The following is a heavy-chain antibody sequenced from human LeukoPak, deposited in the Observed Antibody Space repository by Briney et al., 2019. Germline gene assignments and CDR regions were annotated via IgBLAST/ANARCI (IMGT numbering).Heavy chain of an antibody. CDR2: TYYRSKWHN. J-gene: IGHJ6*02. V-gene: IGHV6-1*01. D-gene: IGHD3-22*01. CDR1: GDSVSSNSAA. Sequence: SQTLSLTCAISGDSVSSNSAAWNWIRQSPSRGLEWLGRTYYRSKWHNDYAVSVKSRITINPDTSKNQFSLQLNSVTPEDTAVYYCARDQNYYDSSGYYFYYYYGMDVWGQGTTVTVSS. CDR3: ARDQNYYDSSGYYFYYYYGMDV.